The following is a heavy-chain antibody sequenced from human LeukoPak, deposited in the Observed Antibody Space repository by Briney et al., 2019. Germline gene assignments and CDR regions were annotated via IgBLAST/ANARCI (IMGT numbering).Heavy chain of an antibody. D-gene: IGHD3-3*01. CDR2: IYRGDSDT. Sequence: GEALQISFQGSWYRFTNYWIGWVRPGPGKGGGGGGRIYRGDSDTRYSPSFQGQVIISADKSITTAYLQWSSLRASDTAMYYCARHEADLWSDPDYWGQGTLVTASS. CDR1: WYRFTNYW. V-gene: IGHV5-51*01. CDR3: ARHEADLWSDPDY. J-gene: IGHJ4*02.